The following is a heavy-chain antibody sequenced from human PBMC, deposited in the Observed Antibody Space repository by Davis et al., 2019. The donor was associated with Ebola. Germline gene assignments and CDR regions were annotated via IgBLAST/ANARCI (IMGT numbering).Heavy chain of an antibody. D-gene: IGHD3-3*01. CDR1: GFASSSYV. V-gene: IGHV3-23*01. CDR3: ARDFDFWSDYTAREQHRQYRFYYSGLDV. Sequence: GGSLRLSCAASGFASSSYVMSWVRRAPGKGLGWVSTLVLSADTYYAESLKGRFPISRDNAKNTLYLEWNSLRVEDTAVYYCARDFDFWSDYTAREQHRQYRFYYSGLDVWGKGTTVTVSS. CDR2: LVLSADT. J-gene: IGHJ6*04.